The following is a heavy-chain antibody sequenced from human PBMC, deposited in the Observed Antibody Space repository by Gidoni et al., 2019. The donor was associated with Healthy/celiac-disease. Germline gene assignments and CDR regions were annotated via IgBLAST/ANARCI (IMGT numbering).Heavy chain of an antibody. CDR1: GFTFDDYA. CDR3: AKDGEIYSYGSLGY. Sequence: EVQLVESGGGLVQPGRSLRLSCAASGFTFDDYAMHWVRQAPGKGLEWVSGISWNSGSIGYADSVKGRFTISRDNAKNSLYLQMNSLRAEDTALYYCAKDGEIYSYGSLGYWGQGTLVTVSS. J-gene: IGHJ4*02. V-gene: IGHV3-9*01. D-gene: IGHD5-18*01. CDR2: ISWNSGSI.